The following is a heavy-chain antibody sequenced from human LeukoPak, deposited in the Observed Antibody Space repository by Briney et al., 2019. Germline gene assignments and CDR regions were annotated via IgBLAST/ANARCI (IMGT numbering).Heavy chain of an antibody. CDR1: GGSFSNYY. D-gene: IGHD2-8*01. J-gene: IGHJ6*03. CDR2: INDRGTT. CDR3: ARKGLLGYCSNGVCRDYYYYMDV. V-gene: IGHV4-34*01. Sequence: PSETLSLTCAVYGGSFSNYYWSWTRQPPGKGLEWIGEINDRGTTTYNPSLKSRVTVSVDTSKSQFSLKMTSVTAADTAVYFCARKGLLGYCSNGVCRDYYYYMDVWGKGTAVIVSS.